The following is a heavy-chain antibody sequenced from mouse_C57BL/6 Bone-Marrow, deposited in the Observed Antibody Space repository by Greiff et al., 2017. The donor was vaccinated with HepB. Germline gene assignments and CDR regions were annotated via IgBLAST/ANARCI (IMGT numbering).Heavy chain of an antibody. CDR3: ARPPYYYGSSYVAMDY. J-gene: IGHJ4*01. CDR2: ISSGSSTI. Sequence: EVKLVESGGGLVKPGGSLKLSCAASGFTFSDYGMHWVRQAPEKGLEWGAYISSGSSTIYYADTVKGRFTISRDNAKNTLFLQMTSLRSEDTAMYYCARPPYYYGSSYVAMDYWGQGTSVTVSS. D-gene: IGHD1-1*01. CDR1: GFTFSDYG. V-gene: IGHV5-17*01.